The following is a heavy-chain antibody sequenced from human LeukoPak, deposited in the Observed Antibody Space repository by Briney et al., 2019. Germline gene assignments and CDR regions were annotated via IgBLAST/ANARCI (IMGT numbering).Heavy chain of an antibody. J-gene: IGHJ4*02. CDR2: ISRSSSYK. D-gene: IGHD2-15*01. V-gene: IGHV3-21*04. CDR3: ARDLQPGRAFDY. Sequence: GGSLRLSCAASGFTFSSYEMNWVRQAPGKGLEWVSSISRSSSYKYYADSVKGRFTISRDNAKNSLHLQMNSLRAEDTAVYYCARDLQPGRAFDYWGQGTLVTVSS. CDR1: GFTFSSYE.